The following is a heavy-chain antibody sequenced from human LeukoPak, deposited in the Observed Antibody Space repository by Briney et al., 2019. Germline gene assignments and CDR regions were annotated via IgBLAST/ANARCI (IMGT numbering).Heavy chain of an antibody. CDR1: GYSFTSYS. CDR3: ARSTAAGYYFDY. J-gene: IGHJ4*02. D-gene: IGHD6-13*01. CDR2: IYVGDSDT. V-gene: IGHV5-51*01. Sequence: GESLKISCKASGYSFTSYSIGWVRQMPGKGLDWVGIIYVGDSDTRYSLSFQGQVTVSADKSINTAYLQWSSLKASDTAIYYCARSTAAGYYFDYWGQGTLVTVSS.